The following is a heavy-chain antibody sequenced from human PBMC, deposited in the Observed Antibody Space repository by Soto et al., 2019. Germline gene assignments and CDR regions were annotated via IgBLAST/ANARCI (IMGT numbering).Heavy chain of an antibody. V-gene: IGHV1-24*01. Sequence: ASVKVSCKVSGYTLTELSMHWVRQAPGKGLEWMGGFDPEDGETIYAQKFQGRVTMTEDTSTDTAYMELSSLRSEDTAVYYCATGNPYYYGSGSYWGAFDIWGQGTMVTVSS. D-gene: IGHD3-10*01. J-gene: IGHJ3*02. CDR1: GYTLTELS. CDR2: FDPEDGET. CDR3: ATGNPYYYGSGSYWGAFDI.